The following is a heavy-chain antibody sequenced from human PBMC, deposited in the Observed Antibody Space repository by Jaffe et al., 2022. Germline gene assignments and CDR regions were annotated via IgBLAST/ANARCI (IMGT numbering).Heavy chain of an antibody. V-gene: IGHV3-13*01. J-gene: IGHJ6*03. D-gene: IGHD4-17*01. CDR2: IGTAGDT. CDR3: ARGGGDYSMFYYYYYMDV. Sequence: EVQLVESGGGLVQPGGSLRLSCAASGFTFSSYDMHWVRQATGKGLEWVSAIGTAGDTYYPGSVKGRFTISRENAKNSLYLQMNSLRAGDTAVYYCARGGGDYSMFYYYYYMDVWGKGTTVTVSS. CDR1: GFTFSSYD.